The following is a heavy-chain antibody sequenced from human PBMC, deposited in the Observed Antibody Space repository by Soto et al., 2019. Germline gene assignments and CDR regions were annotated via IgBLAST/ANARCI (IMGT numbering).Heavy chain of an antibody. CDR1: NSSINSRFY. V-gene: IGHV4-38-2*01. J-gene: IGHJ4*02. CDR2: ISHSVST. Sequence: SETLSLTCAVSNSSINSRFYWGWIRQPPGKGLEWIASISHSVSTHYNPSLKSRATISVDTSNNQFSLRLSSVTAADTAVYYCARNTRGRNFDYWGQGTQVTVSS. CDR3: ARNTRGRNFDY.